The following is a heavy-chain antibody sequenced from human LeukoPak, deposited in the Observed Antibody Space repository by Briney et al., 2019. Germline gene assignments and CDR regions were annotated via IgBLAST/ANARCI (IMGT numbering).Heavy chain of an antibody. V-gene: IGHV3-7*01. J-gene: IGHJ4*02. CDR1: GLTVSTYW. CDR3: VQGGHIDY. D-gene: IGHD3-16*01. Sequence: PGRSLRLSRAPSGLTVSTYWLRWVRPPAGRGREWVVNIKLEGREKNYVASVQVRITISKDNAKNSLYLQRNSLRAEDTAVYFCVQGGHIDYCGQGTLVTVSS. CDR2: IKLEGREK.